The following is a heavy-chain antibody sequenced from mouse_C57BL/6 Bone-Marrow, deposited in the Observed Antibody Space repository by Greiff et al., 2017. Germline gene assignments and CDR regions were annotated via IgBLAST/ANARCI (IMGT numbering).Heavy chain of an antibody. Sequence: VQLQQSGAELMKPGASVKLSCKATGYTFTGYWIEWVKQRPGHGLEWIGEILPGSGSTNYNEKFKGKATFTADTSSNTAYMQLSSLTTEDSAIYDCAREEHSYGSSLAWFAYWGQGTLVTVSA. CDR3: AREEHSYGSSLAWFAY. D-gene: IGHD1-1*01. J-gene: IGHJ3*01. CDR1: GYTFTGYW. V-gene: IGHV1-9*01. CDR2: ILPGSGST.